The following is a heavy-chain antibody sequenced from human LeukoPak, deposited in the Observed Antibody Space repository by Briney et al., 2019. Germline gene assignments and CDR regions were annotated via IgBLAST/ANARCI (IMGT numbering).Heavy chain of an antibody. CDR2: IIPIFGTA. D-gene: IGHD3-22*01. CDR3: ARATNGSGYYPYYFDY. CDR1: GGTFSSYA. J-gene: IGHJ4*02. Sequence: ASVKVSCKASGGTFSSYAISWVRQAPGQGLEWMGGIIPIFGTANYAQKFQGRVTITADKSTGTAYMELSSLRSEDTAVYYCARATNGSGYYPYYFDYWGQGTLVTVSS. V-gene: IGHV1-69*06.